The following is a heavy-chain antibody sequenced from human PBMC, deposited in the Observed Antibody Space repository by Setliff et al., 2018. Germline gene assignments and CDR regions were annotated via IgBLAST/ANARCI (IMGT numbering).Heavy chain of an antibody. CDR3: ARGREGGYDFGQFDY. CDR2: IYRSGTT. J-gene: IGHJ4*02. V-gene: IGHV4-59*01. D-gene: IGHD5-12*01. Sequence: SETLSLTCSVSGGSISRSYWTWIRQAPGKGMEWIGYIYRSGTTNYNPSLKSRLSMSVDTSKNEFSLKLRFVTAADTAVYYCARGREGGYDFGQFDYWGQGTLVTVSS. CDR1: GGSISRSY.